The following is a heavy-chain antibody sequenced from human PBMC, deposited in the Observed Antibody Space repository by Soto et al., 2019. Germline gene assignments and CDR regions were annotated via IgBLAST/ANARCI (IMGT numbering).Heavy chain of an antibody. Sequence: GASVKVSCKASGCTFSSYTISWVRQAPGQGLEWMGRIIPILGIANYAQKFQGRVTITADKSTSTAYMELSSLRSEDTAVYYCARDLDLLVVVPAATWLDPWGQGTLVTVSS. CDR2: IIPILGIA. D-gene: IGHD2-2*01. CDR3: ARDLDLLVVVPAATWLDP. V-gene: IGHV1-69*04. CDR1: GCTFSSYT. J-gene: IGHJ5*02.